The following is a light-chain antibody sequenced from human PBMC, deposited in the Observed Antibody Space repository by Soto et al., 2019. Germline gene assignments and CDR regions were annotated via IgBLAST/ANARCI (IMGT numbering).Light chain of an antibody. CDR3: QQVNTFPFT. J-gene: IGKJ4*01. Sequence: AIQLTQSPSSLSASVGDSVTITCRASQGIGSSLAWYQQKPGKPPHVLIYSTSTLSNGVPSRFSGSGSGTDFSLTISSLQPEDFVTYFCQQVNTFPFTFGGGTKVDIK. CDR1: QGIGSS. V-gene: IGKV1-13*02. CDR2: STS.